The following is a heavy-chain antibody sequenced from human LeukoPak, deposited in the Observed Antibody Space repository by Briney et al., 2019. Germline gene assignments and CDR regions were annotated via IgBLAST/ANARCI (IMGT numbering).Heavy chain of an antibody. J-gene: IGHJ5*02. CDR3: ARSVVTLNWFDP. D-gene: IGHD3-22*01. CDR1: GGSISSYY. V-gene: IGHV4-59*01. CDR2: IYYSGST. Sequence: SETLSLTCTVSGGSISSYYWSWIRQPPGKGLEWIGYIYYSGSTNYNPSLKSRVTLSVDTSKNQFSLKLSSVTAADTAVYYCARSVVTLNWFDPWGQGTLVTVSS.